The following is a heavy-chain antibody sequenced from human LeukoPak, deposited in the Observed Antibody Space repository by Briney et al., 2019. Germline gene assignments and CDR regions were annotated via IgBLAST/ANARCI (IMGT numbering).Heavy chain of an antibody. D-gene: IGHD2-15*01. J-gene: IGHJ4*02. Sequence: PSETLSLTCTVSGGSISSYYWSWTRQPPGKGLEWIGYIYYSGSTNYNPSLKSRVTISVDTSKNQFSLKLSSVTAADTAVYYCARQRVANFDYWGQGTLVTVSS. CDR1: GGSISSYY. CDR2: IYYSGST. V-gene: IGHV4-59*08. CDR3: ARQRVANFDY.